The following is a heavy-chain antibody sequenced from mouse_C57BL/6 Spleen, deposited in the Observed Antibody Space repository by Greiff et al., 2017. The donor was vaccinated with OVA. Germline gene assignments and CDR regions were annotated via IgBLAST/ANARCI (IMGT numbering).Heavy chain of an antibody. Sequence: QVQLKQPGAELVKPGASVKLSCKASGYTFTSYWMHWVKQRPGRGLEWIGRIDPNSGGTKYNEKFKSKATLTVDKPSSTAYMQLSSLTSEDSAVYYCARPSNGYYAWFAYWGQGTLVTVSA. V-gene: IGHV1-72*01. CDR2: IDPNSGGT. J-gene: IGHJ3*01. CDR1: GYTFTSYW. D-gene: IGHD2-3*01. CDR3: ARPSNGYYAWFAY.